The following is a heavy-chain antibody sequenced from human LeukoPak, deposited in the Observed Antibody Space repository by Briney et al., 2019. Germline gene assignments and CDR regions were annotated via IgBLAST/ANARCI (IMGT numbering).Heavy chain of an antibody. D-gene: IGHD3-10*01. CDR2: IIPIIGNV. Sequence: ATVKVSCKASGGTFRSYAISWVRHAPGQGLEWMERIIPIIGNVNYTQKFEGRVTITANKSAGTAYMELSRLRSEDTAVYYCASQFNYYGSGSSDYWGQGTLVTVSS. V-gene: IGHV1-69*04. CDR1: GGTFRSYA. J-gene: IGHJ4*02. CDR3: ASQFNYYGSGSSDY.